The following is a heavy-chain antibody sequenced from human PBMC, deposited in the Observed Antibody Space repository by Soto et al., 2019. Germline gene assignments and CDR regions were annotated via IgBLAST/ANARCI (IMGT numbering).Heavy chain of an antibody. J-gene: IGHJ4*02. CDR2: FDPEDGET. CDR1: GYTLTELS. D-gene: IGHD1-1*01. Sequence: ASVKVSCKVSGYTLTELSMHWVRQAPGKGLEWMGGFDPEDGETIYAQKFQGRVTMTEDTSTDTAYMELSSLRSEDTAVYYCAPDGTATGNPPSFDYWGQGTLVTVPS. CDR3: APDGTATGNPPSFDY. V-gene: IGHV1-24*01.